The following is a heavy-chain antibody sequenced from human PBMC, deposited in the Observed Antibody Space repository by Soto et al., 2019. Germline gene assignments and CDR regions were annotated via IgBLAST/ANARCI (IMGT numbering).Heavy chain of an antibody. Sequence: GGSLRLSCAASGFTFGSYTMNWVRQPPGRGLEWVSSIVSGGSATYYADSVKGRFTVSRDNARSSLYLQMNSLRAEDTAVYYCARVITTRGWYEDYWGQGTLVTVSS. CDR2: IVSGGSAT. CDR1: GFTFGSYT. D-gene: IGHD6-19*01. CDR3: ARVITTRGWYEDY. J-gene: IGHJ4*02. V-gene: IGHV3-48*04.